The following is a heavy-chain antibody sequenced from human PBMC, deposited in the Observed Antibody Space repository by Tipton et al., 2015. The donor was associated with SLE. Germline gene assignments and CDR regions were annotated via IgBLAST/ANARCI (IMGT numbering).Heavy chain of an antibody. CDR3: ARVWDYGDAFEI. J-gene: IGHJ3*02. D-gene: IGHD4-17*01. Sequence: TLSLTCTVSGVSFTSSHYWSWIRQSPGTGLEWIGYIYSGGSTNYNPSLKSRVTISVDTSKNQFSLNLNSVTAADTAVYYCARVWDYGDAFEIWGQGTMVTVSS. CDR1: GVSFTSSHY. V-gene: IGHV4-59*11. CDR2: IYSGGST.